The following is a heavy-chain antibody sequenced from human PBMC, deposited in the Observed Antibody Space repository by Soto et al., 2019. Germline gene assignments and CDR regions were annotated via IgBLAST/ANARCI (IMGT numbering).Heavy chain of an antibody. CDR1: GFTFSSYS. CDR3: ARAMYDSEYYFDY. CDR2: ISSSTSYI. D-gene: IGHD3-22*01. Sequence: EVQLVESGGGLVKPGGSLRLSCAASGFTFSSYSMNWVRQAPGKGLEWVSSISSSTSYIYYADSVKGRFTVSRDNAKNSLYLQMNSLRAEDTAVYYCARAMYDSEYYFDYWGQGTLVTVSS. V-gene: IGHV3-21*01. J-gene: IGHJ4*02.